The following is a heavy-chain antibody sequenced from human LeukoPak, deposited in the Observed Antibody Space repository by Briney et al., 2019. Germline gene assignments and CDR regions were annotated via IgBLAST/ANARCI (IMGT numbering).Heavy chain of an antibody. D-gene: IGHD6-6*01. J-gene: IGHJ1*01. CDR2: ISGSSRYI. Sequence: PGGSLRLSCAVSGFTFSSYSMNWVRQAPGKGLEWVSSISGSSRYIYYADSVKGRFTISRDNAKNSLYLQMNSLRAEDTAVYYCARDLTSSSTAYFHHWGQGTLVTISS. CDR3: ARDLTSSSTAYFHH. V-gene: IGHV3-21*01. CDR1: GFTFSSYS.